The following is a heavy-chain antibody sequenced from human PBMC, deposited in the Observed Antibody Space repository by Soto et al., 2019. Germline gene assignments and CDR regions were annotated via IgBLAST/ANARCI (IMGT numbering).Heavy chain of an antibody. D-gene: IGHD3-10*01. CDR1: GGSISSYY. CDR3: ARHNYGSGSTYFAY. Sequence: QVQLQESGPGLVKPSETLSLTCTVSGGSISSYYWSWIRQPPGKGLEWIGYIYYSGSTNYNPSLKIRDTISVDTSKNQFSLKLNSMTAADTAVYYCARHNYGSGSTYFAYWGQGTLVTVSS. J-gene: IGHJ4*02. CDR2: IYYSGST. V-gene: IGHV4-59*08.